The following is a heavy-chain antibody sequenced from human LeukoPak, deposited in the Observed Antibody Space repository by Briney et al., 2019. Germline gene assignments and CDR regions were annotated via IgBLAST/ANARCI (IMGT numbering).Heavy chain of an antibody. CDR3: AKEYCSGGSCYPDAFDI. CDR2: ISYDGSNK. V-gene: IGHV3-30*18. J-gene: IGHJ3*02. Sequence: GGSLRLSCAASGFTFSSYGMPWVRQAPGKGLEWVAVISYDGSNKYYADSVKGRFTISRDNSKNTLYLQMNSLRAEDTAVYYCAKEYCSGGSCYPDAFDIWGQGTMVTVSS. CDR1: GFTFSSYG. D-gene: IGHD2-15*01.